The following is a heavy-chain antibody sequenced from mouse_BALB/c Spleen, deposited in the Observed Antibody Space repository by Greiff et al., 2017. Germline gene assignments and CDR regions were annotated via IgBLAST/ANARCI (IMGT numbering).Heavy chain of an antibody. J-gene: IGHJ3*01. D-gene: IGHD1-1*01. CDR1: GFTFSSFG. CDR2: ISSGSSTI. CDR3: ARPDYYGSRAWFAY. V-gene: IGHV5-17*02. Sequence: EVKLVESGGGLVQPGGSRKLSRAASGFTFSSFGMHWVRQAPEKGLEWVAYISSGSSTIYYADTVKGRFTISRDHPKNTLCLQMTSLRSEDTAMYYCARPDYYGSRAWFAYWGQGTLVTVSA.